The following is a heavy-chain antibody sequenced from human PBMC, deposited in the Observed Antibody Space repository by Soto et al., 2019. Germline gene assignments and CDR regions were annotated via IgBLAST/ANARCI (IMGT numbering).Heavy chain of an antibody. CDR2: IRSNADGGTA. CDR3: TTSISGLVTGH. J-gene: IGHJ4*02. CDR1: GFTFSNAW. D-gene: IGHD3-3*01. Sequence: EVQLVESVGGLVKPGGSLRLSCAASGFTFSNAWMNWVRQAPGKGLEWVGRIRSNADGGTADYAAPVKGRFTFSRDDSQNTLFLQMNSLKTEDTAVYFCTTSISGLVTGHWGQGTLVTVSS. V-gene: IGHV3-15*07.